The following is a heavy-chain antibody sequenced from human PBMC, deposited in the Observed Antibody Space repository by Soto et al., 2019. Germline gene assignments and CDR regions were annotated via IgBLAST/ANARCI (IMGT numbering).Heavy chain of an antibody. CDR3: ARWSAIVGGAEAIDV. J-gene: IGHJ3*01. V-gene: IGHV1-18*01. CDR2: LSAYNGVT. D-gene: IGHD1-26*01. Sequence: QVQLVQSGAEVKKPGASVRVSCKTSGYTFINYGITWVRQAPGQGLEWMGWLSAYNGVTSSSEKLQDRFTMTTDTSTNTVYMDLRRLTSDDTAVYYCARWSAIVGGAEAIDVWGQGTMVIVSS. CDR1: GYTFINYG.